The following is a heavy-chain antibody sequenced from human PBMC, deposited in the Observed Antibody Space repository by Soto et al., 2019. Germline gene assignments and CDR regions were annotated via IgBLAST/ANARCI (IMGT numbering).Heavy chain of an antibody. D-gene: IGHD3-9*01. Sequence: QVQLVQSGGAVKEPGASVKVSCKASGYTFTTYGISWVRQAPGQVLEWLGWISGKDGNTKYAQKFRGRVTMTTDTSTSTAYMELRSLRSDDTAVYYCAIDTSGSFDWLLSQVDIDYWGQGTLVTVSS. CDR1: GYTFTTYG. CDR2: ISGKDGNT. CDR3: AIDTSGSFDWLLSQVDIDY. J-gene: IGHJ4*02. V-gene: IGHV1-18*01.